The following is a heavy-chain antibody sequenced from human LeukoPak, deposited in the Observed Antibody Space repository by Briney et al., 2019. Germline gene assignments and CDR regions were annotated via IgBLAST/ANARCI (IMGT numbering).Heavy chain of an antibody. Sequence: ASVKVSCKASGYTFTSYGISWVRQAPGQGLEWMGWISAYNGNTNYAQKLQGRVTMTTDTSTNTAYMELRSLRSDDTAVYYCARGGPGGFGSNVGDWFDPWGQGTLVTVSS. J-gene: IGHJ5*02. D-gene: IGHD3-10*01. CDR2: ISAYNGNT. V-gene: IGHV1-18*01. CDR3: ARGGPGGFGSNVGDWFDP. CDR1: GYTFTSYG.